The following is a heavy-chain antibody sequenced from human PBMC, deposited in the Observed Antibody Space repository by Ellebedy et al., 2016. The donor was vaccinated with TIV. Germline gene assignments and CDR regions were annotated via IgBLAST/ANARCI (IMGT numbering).Heavy chain of an antibody. Sequence: PGGSLRLSCAASGFTFSSYGMHWVRQAPGKGLEWVAVIWYDGSNKYYADSVKGRFTISRDNSKNTLYLQMNSLRAEDTAVYYCAKDGRDYGGNDDSWFDPWGQGTLVTVSS. D-gene: IGHD4-23*01. V-gene: IGHV3-30*02. CDR2: IWYDGSNK. CDR3: AKDGRDYGGNDDSWFDP. CDR1: GFTFSSYG. J-gene: IGHJ5*02.